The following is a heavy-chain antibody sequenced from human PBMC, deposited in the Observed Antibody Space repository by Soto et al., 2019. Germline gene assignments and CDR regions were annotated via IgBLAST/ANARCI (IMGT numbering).Heavy chain of an antibody. CDR2: ISAHNGNT. V-gene: IGHV1-18*01. Sequence: QVHLVQSGAEVKKPGASVKVSCQGSGYAFTTYGITWVRQAPGQGLEWMGWISAHNGNTNYAQKLQGRGTVTGDTSTSTAYMELRSLRYDDTAVYYCARGRYGDYWGQGALVTVSS. D-gene: IGHD1-1*01. J-gene: IGHJ4*02. CDR3: ARGRYGDY. CDR1: GYAFTTYG.